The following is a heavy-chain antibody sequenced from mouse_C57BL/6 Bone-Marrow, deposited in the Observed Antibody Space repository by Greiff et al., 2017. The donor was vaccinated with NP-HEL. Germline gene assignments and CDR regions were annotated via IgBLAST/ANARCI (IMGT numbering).Heavy chain of an antibody. CDR1: GFTFSNYW. CDR3: TGLLLLRPACYFDY. V-gene: IGHV6-3*01. J-gene: IGHJ2*01. Sequence: EVQLVESGGGLVQPGGSMKLSCVASGFTFSNYWMNWVRQSPEKGLEWVAQIRLKSDNYATHYAESVKGRFTISRDDSKSSVYLQMNNLRAEDTGIYYCTGLLLLRPACYFDYWGQGTTLTVSS. CDR2: IRLKSDNYAT. D-gene: IGHD1-1*01.